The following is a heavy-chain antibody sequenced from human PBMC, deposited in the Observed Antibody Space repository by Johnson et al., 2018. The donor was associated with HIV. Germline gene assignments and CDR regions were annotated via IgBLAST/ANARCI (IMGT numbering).Heavy chain of an antibody. J-gene: IGHJ3*02. CDR1: GLSVSSNY. Sequence: VQLVESGGGLIQPGGSLRLSCAASGLSVSSNYMSWVRQAPGKGLEWVSIIYSGGSTYYAESAKGRFTISRDNSKNTLYLQMNNLRVEDTAVYYCARDGESQQLPLGDAFDIWGQGTMVTVSS. CDR3: ARDGESQQLPLGDAFDI. V-gene: IGHV3-66*03. D-gene: IGHD6-13*01. CDR2: IYSGGST.